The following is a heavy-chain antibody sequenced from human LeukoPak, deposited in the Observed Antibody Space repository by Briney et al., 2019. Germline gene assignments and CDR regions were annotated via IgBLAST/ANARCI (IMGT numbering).Heavy chain of an antibody. CDR2: IFESGKA. J-gene: IGHJ2*01. CDR3: ASHTMTSLRYFPL. V-gene: IGHV4-61*02. D-gene: IGHD3-3*01. Sequence: SSETLSLTCSVSGASISSGLYYWNWIRQPAGKGLEWIGRIFESGKANYNPSLKSRVTISVDTSKNQFSLKLRSVTAIDTAVYYCASHTMTSLRYFPLWGRGTLVTVSS. CDR1: GASISSGLYY.